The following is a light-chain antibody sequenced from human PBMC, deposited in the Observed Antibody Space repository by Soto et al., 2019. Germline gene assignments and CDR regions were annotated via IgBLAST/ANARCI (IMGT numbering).Light chain of an antibody. CDR1: SSDVGGYNY. CDR3: CSYAGSYIDV. J-gene: IGLJ1*01. Sequence: QSVLTQPRSVSGSPGQSVTISCTGTSSDVGGYNYVSWYQQHPDKAPKVMIYDVTKRPSGVPDRFSGSKSGNTASLTISGLQAEDEADYYCCSYAGSYIDVFGTGTKLTVL. V-gene: IGLV2-11*01. CDR2: DVT.